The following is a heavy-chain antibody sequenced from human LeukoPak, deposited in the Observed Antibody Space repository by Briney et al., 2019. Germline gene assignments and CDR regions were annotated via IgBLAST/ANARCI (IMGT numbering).Heavy chain of an antibody. CDR2: IYTSGST. V-gene: IGHV4-4*07. CDR1: GGSISSYY. D-gene: IGHD6-13*01. Sequence: SETLSLTCTVSGGSISSYYWSRIRQPAGKGLEWIGRIYTSGSTNYNPSLKSRVTMSVDTSKNQFSLKLSSVTAADTAVYYCARDGSSWPRVYWYFDLWGRGTLVTVSS. J-gene: IGHJ2*01. CDR3: ARDGSSWPRVYWYFDL.